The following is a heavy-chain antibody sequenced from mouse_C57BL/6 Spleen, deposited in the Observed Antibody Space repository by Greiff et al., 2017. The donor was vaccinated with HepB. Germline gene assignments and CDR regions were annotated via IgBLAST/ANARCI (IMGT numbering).Heavy chain of an antibody. CDR3: ARSGYYGYFDY. CDR2: INPYNGDT. Sequence: EVQRVESGPELVKPGDSVRKSCKASGYSFTGYFMNWVMQSHGKSLEWIGRINPYNGDTFYNQKFKGKATLTVDKSSSTAHMELRSLTSEDSAVYYCARSGYYGYFDYWGQGTTLTVSS. CDR1: GYSFTGYF. D-gene: IGHD1-1*01. J-gene: IGHJ2*01. V-gene: IGHV1-20*01.